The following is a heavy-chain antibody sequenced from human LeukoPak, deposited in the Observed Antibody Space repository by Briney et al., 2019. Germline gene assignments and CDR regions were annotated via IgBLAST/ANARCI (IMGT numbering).Heavy chain of an antibody. D-gene: IGHD3-16*02. J-gene: IGHJ5*02. CDR1: GYTFNTYG. CDR3: ARDEAFGGVIAAGDP. V-gene: IGHV1-18*01. Sequence: ASVKVSCKASGYTFNTYGITWVRQAPGQGLEWMGWISPYNGNTNYAQKFQGRVTLTTDTSTSTAYMELRSLRSDDTAVYYCARDEAFGGVIAAGDPWGQGTLVTVSS. CDR2: ISPYNGNT.